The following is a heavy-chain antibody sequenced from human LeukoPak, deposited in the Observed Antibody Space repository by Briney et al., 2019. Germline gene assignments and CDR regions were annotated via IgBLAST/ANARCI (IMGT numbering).Heavy chain of an antibody. V-gene: IGHV3-23*01. D-gene: IGHD1-26*01. CDR1: GFTFSTYA. CDR3: AKDYEPLVGVHRWGDWFDP. CDR2: ICGTGGST. J-gene: IGHJ5*02. Sequence: GGSLRLSCAASGFTFSTYAMTLVRQAPGKGLGWGSLICGTGGSTYYADSVKGRFTISRDNSKNTLYLQMNSLRAEDTAVYYCAKDYEPLVGVHRWGDWFDPWGQGTLVTVSS.